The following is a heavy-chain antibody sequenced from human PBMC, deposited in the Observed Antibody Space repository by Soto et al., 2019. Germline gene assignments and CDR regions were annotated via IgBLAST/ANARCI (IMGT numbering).Heavy chain of an antibody. J-gene: IGHJ4*02. Sequence: GGSLRLSCAASGFSFNNYGMHWVRQAPGKGLEWVAVIWYDGSNKYYADSVKGRFTIFRDNSKNTVDLQMSSLRAEDTAVYYCAREGMSLSFSRGHKDLGFWGQGTLVTVSS. CDR2: IWYDGSNK. CDR1: GFSFNNYG. V-gene: IGHV3-33*01. CDR3: AREGMSLSFSRGHKDLGF. D-gene: IGHD3-10*01.